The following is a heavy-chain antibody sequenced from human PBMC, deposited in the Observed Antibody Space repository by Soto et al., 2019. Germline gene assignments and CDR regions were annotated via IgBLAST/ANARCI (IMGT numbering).Heavy chain of an antibody. D-gene: IGHD3-10*01. CDR1: GGPIKTGGYY. Sequence: SETLSLTCNVSGGPIKTGGYYWNWIRQPPGKGLEWIGYVFYSGATNYSPSLKSRAAISMDTSKNQFSLSLTSVTAADTAVYYCARAGFSYGHLLFWGQGIRVTVSS. CDR2: VFYSGAT. J-gene: IGHJ4*02. V-gene: IGHV4-30-4*01. CDR3: ARAGFSYGHLLF.